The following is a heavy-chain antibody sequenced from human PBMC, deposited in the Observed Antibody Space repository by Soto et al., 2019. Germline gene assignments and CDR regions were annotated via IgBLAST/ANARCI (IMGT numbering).Heavy chain of an antibody. D-gene: IGHD2-15*01. CDR3: ARVKSEVVVAATYNWFDP. J-gene: IGHJ5*02. Sequence: AEALSLTCAFSGGSISIYYWSWIRQPPGKGLEWIGYIYYSGSTNHNPSLKSRVTISVDTSKNQSSLKLSSVTAADTAVYYCARVKSEVVVAATYNWFDPWGQGTLVTVS. CDR1: GGSISIYY. CDR2: IYYSGST. V-gene: IGHV4-59*01.